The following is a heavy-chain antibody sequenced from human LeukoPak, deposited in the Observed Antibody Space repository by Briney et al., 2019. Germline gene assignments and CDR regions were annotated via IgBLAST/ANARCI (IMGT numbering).Heavy chain of an antibody. V-gene: IGHV1-18*01. Sequence: ASVKVSCKASGYTFTSYGISWVRQAPGQGLEWMGWISAYNGNTNYAQKLQGRVTMTTDTSTSTACMELRSLRSDDTAVYYCARDSGSGSYYTPYFDYWGQGTLVTVSS. CDR1: GYTFTSYG. CDR2: ISAYNGNT. D-gene: IGHD3-10*01. CDR3: ARDSGSGSYYTPYFDY. J-gene: IGHJ4*02.